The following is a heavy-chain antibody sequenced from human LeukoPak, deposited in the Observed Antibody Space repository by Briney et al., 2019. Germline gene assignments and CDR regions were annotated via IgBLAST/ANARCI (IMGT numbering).Heavy chain of an antibody. Sequence: GASVKVSCKASGYTFTSYYMHWVRQAPGQGLEWMGIINPSGGSTSYAQKFQGRVTMTRDTSTSTVYMELGSLRSEDTAVYYCARDHMVRGVIRDWGQGTLVTVSS. V-gene: IGHV1-46*01. CDR2: INPSGGST. D-gene: IGHD3-10*01. CDR1: GYTFTSYY. CDR3: ARDHMVRGVIRD. J-gene: IGHJ4*02.